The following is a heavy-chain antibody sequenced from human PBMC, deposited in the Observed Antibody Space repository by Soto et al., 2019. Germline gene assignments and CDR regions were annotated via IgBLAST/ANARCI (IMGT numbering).Heavy chain of an antibody. J-gene: IGHJ4*02. CDR2: IKSKTDGGTT. D-gene: IGHD3-22*01. CDR3: TTDPPYYYDSSGYSGPQPVHY. V-gene: IGHV3-15*01. CDR1: GCIFSNGW. Sequence: GCLRLSVAAGGCIFSNGWMSLVRQAPGKGLEWVGRIKSKTDGGTTDYAAPVKGRFTISRDDPKNTLYLQMNSLKTEDTAVYYCTTDPPYYYDSSGYSGPQPVHYWGQGTLVTVSS.